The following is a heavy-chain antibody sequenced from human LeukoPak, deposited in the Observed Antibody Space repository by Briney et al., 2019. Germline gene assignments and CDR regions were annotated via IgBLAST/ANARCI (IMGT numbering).Heavy chain of an antibody. CDR3: ARQGVAAAGKDY. D-gene: IGHD6-13*01. Sequence: SETLSLTCTVSGGSISSGGYYWSWIRQHPGKGLEWIGYIYYSGGTYYNPSLKSRVTISVDTSKNQFSLKLSSVTAADTAVYYCARQGVAAAGKDYWGQGTLVTVSS. CDR2: IYYSGGT. V-gene: IGHV4-39*01. CDR1: GGSISSGGYY. J-gene: IGHJ4*02.